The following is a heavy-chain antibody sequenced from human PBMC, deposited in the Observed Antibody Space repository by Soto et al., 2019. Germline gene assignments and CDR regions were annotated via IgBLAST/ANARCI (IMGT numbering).Heavy chain of an antibody. D-gene: IGHD6-13*01. J-gene: IGHJ1*01. CDR2: IYYSGAT. V-gene: IGHV4-39*02. Sequence: ETLALTCDFSGYSISTSCYYWGCIRQPPGKGLEWIASIYYSGATYYNPSLQSRVTISVDASNNRFSLTLSSLTAGDTAVYFCARLAYSAYLENWGQGSLVTVSS. CDR1: GYSISTSCYY. CDR3: ARLAYSAYLEN.